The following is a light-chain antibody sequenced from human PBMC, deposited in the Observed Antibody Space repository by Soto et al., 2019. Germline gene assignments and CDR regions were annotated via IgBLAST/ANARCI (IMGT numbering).Light chain of an antibody. CDR1: QSLLHSNGYDY. V-gene: IGKV2-28*01. Sequence: EIVMTQSPATLSVSPGESATLSCRASQSLLHSNGYDYLDWYVQKPGQSPQLLIYLGSNRASGVPDRFSGSGSGTDFTLKISRVEAEDVGVYYCMQALQIPSTFGQGTKLEIK. J-gene: IGKJ2*02. CDR2: LGS. CDR3: MQALQIPST.